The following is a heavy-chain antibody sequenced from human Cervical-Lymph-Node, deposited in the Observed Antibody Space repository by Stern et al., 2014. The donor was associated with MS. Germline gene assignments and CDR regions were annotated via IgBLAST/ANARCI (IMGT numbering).Heavy chain of an antibody. V-gene: IGHV4-59*01. CDR2: IYYSGST. J-gene: IGHJ4*02. Sequence: QLQLQESGPGLVKPSETLSLTCTVSGGSISSYYWSWIRQPPGKGLEWIGYIYYSGSTNYNPSLKSRVTISVDTSKNQFSLKLSSVTAADTAVYYCARDSRAAFDYWGQGTLVTVSS. CDR1: GGSISSYY. CDR3: ARDSRAAFDY.